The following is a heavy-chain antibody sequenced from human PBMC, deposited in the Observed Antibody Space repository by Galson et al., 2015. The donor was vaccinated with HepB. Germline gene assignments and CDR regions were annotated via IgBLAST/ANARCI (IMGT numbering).Heavy chain of an antibody. CDR2: ISSGTTTI. CDR3: VFLRGNDLKPLDY. J-gene: IGHJ4*02. V-gene: IGHV3-48*04. Sequence: LRLSCAASTFIFGTYSMNWVRQAPGKGLEWVSYISSGTTTIYYADSVKGRFTISRDNAKMSLYLQMNGLRVEDTAVYYCVFLRGNDLKPLDYWGQGTLVTVSS. D-gene: IGHD4-23*01. CDR1: TFIFGTYS.